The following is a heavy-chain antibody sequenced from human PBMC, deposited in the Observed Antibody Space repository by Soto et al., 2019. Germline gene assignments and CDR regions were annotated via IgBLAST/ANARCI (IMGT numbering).Heavy chain of an antibody. CDR1: GFTFSSYS. CDR2: ISSSSSYI. Sequence: GGSLRLSCAASGFTFSSYSMNWVRQAPGKGLEWVSSISSSSSYIYYADSMKGRFTISRDNAKNSLYLQMNSLRAEDTAVYYCARDDARRIAAAGDAFDIWGQGTMVTVSS. V-gene: IGHV3-21*01. CDR3: ARDDARRIAAAGDAFDI. J-gene: IGHJ3*02. D-gene: IGHD6-13*01.